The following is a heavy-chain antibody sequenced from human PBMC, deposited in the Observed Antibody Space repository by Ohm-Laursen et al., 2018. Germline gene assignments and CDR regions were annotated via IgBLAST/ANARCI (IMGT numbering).Heavy chain of an antibody. CDR3: ARRGSGGRSFDY. CDR2: ISNSGNT. Sequence: GTLSLTCTVSGGSISSYCWSWIRQPPGKGLEWIGFISNSGNTNYNPSLKSRVTISVDTSKNQISLKLGSVTVADTAVFYCARRGSGGRSFDYWGQGSLVTVSS. J-gene: IGHJ4*02. CDR1: GGSISSYC. V-gene: IGHV4-59*08. D-gene: IGHD2-15*01.